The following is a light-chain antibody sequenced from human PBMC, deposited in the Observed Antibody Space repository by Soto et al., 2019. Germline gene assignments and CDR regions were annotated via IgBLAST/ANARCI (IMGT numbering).Light chain of an antibody. CDR2: EAS. J-gene: IGKJ2*01. V-gene: IGKV1-5*03. CDR1: QTVTTW. Sequence: DIQMTQSPSTLSASVGDRVTINCRASQTVTTWVAWYQQKPGKAPNLLIYEASNLQPGVPSRFSGSGSGTEFALTISNLQPDDFATYYCQQTYPHSIFSFGQGTRVEIK. CDR3: QQTYPHSIFS.